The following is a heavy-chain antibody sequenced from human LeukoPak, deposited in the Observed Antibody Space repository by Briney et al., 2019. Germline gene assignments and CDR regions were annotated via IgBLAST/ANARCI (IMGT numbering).Heavy chain of an antibody. V-gene: IGHV3-23*01. CDR2: ISGSGGST. D-gene: IGHD6-13*01. J-gene: IGHJ4*02. Sequence: SGGPLRLSCAASGFTFSSYAMSWVRQAPGKGLEWVSAISGSGGSTYYADSVKGRFTISRDNSKNALYLQMNSLRAEDTAVYYCAKGARIAAARAHFDYWGQGTLVTVSS. CDR3: AKGARIAAARAHFDY. CDR1: GFTFSSYA.